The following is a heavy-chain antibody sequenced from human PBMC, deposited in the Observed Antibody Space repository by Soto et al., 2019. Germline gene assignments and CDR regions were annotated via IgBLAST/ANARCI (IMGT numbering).Heavy chain of an antibody. CDR2: IYYSGST. V-gene: IGHV4-31*03. CDR1: GGSISSGDYY. D-gene: IGHD6-19*01. CDR3: ASNIAVAGSQY. Sequence: PSETLSLTCTVSGGSISSGDYYWSWIRQHPGKGLEWIGYIYYSGSTFYKPSLKSRVTISLDTSKNQFSLKLSSVTAADTAVYYCASNIAVAGSQYWGQGTLVTVSS. J-gene: IGHJ4*02.